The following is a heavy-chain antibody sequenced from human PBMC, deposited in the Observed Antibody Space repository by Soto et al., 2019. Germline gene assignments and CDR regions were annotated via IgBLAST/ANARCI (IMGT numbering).Heavy chain of an antibody. CDR1: GFTFSNAW. CDR2: IKSKTDGGTT. V-gene: IGHV3-15*01. D-gene: IGHD2-2*01. J-gene: IGHJ6*03. Sequence: GGSLRLSCAASGFTFSNAWMSWVRQSPGKGLEWVGRIKSKTDGGTTDYAAHVKGRVTISRDDSKNTLYLQMNSLKTEDTAVYYCTTVPPPGHYWDIVVVPAATDYYYYYMDVWGKGTTVTVSS. CDR3: TTVPPPGHYWDIVVVPAATDYYYYYMDV.